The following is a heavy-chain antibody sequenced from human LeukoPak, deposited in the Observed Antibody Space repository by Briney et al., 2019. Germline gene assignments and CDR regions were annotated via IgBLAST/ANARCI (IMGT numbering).Heavy chain of an antibody. CDR3: AREGPTTVVTG. V-gene: IGHV3-9*01. J-gene: IGHJ4*02. CDR1: GFTFDDYD. Sequence: GGSLRLSCAASGFTFDDYDMHWVRHAPGKGLEWVSGISWNSGSIGYADSVKGRFTISRDNAKNSLYLQRNSLRAEDTAVYYCAREGPTTVVTGWGQGTLVTVSS. CDR2: ISWNSGSI. D-gene: IGHD4-23*01.